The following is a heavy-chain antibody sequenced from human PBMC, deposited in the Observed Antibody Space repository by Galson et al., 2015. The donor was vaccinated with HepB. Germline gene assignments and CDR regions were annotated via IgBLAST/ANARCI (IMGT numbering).Heavy chain of an antibody. D-gene: IGHD3-9*01. CDR3: AREYPYDILTGYHSYYYYGMDV. Sequence: SLRLSCAASGFIFSSYDMNWVRQAPEKGLEWVSYISSSGSTIYYADSVKGRFTISRDNAKNSLYLQMNSLRAEDTAVYYCAREYPYDILTGYHSYYYYGMDVWGQVTTVTVSS. CDR1: GFIFSSYD. V-gene: IGHV3-48*03. J-gene: IGHJ6*02. CDR2: ISSSGSTI.